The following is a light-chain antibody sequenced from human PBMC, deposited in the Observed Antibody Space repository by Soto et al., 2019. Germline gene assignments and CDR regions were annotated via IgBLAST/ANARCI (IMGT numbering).Light chain of an antibody. CDR2: DAS. V-gene: IGKV1-5*01. Sequence: DIQMTQSPSTLSASVGDRVTITCRASQSISSWLAWYQQKPGKAPKILIYDASSLESGVPSRFNGSGSGPELTLTISSLQPDDFATYYCQQYNSYPNTFGQGTKVEIK. CDR1: QSISSW. J-gene: IGKJ1*01. CDR3: QQYNSYPNT.